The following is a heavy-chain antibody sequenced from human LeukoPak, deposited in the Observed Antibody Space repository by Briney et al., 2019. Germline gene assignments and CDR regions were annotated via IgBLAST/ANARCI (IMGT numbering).Heavy chain of an antibody. J-gene: IGHJ4*02. CDR2: IYHSGST. CDR1: GYSISSGYY. CDR3: ARKGWAGSPIFDY. D-gene: IGHD2-15*01. Sequence: SETLSLTCTVSGYSISSGYYWGWIRQPPGKGLEWIGSIYHSGSTYYNPSLKSRATISVDTSKNQFSLKLRSVTAADTAVYYCARKGWAGSPIFDYWGQGTLVTVSS. V-gene: IGHV4-38-2*02.